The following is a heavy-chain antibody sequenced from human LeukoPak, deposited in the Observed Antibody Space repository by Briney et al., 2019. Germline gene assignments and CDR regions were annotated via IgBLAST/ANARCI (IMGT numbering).Heavy chain of an antibody. CDR1: GFKFSSYG. CDR2: LSADGSHK. D-gene: IGHD6-13*01. CDR3: AKGGVSDRGSWYGDYFDY. J-gene: IGHJ4*02. Sequence: PGGSLRLSCEASGFKFSSYGMHWVRQAPGEGLEWVAVLSADGSHKQFADAVKDRFATSRDNSKETLYLQMNGLRSEDTAIHYCAKGGVSDRGSWYGDYFDYWGQGTLVTVSS. V-gene: IGHV3-30*18.